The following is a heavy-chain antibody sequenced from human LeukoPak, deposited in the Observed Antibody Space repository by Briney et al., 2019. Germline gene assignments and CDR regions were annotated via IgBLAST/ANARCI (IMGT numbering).Heavy chain of an antibody. CDR1: DGSFSDYY. CDR2: INHSGST. V-gene: IGHV4-34*01. CDR3: ARGGYCTGGRCYRVMYYYYYLDV. Sequence: SETLSLTCAVYDGSFSDYYCVWLRQSPRKRLEWIGEINHSGSTNYKQSLKSRVTISVDTSKSQFSLKLSSGTAAGTAVYYCARGGYCTGGRCYRVMYYYYYLDVWGKGTTVTVSS. J-gene: IGHJ6*03. D-gene: IGHD2-15*01.